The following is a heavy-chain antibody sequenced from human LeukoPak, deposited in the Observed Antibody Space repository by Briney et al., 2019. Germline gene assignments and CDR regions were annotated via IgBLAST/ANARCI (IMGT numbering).Heavy chain of an antibody. CDR2: IISGSGGST. J-gene: IGHJ6*02. Sequence: GGSLRLSCAASGFTFSTYAMSWVRQAPGKGLEWVSTIISGSGGSTYYADSVKGRFTISRDNAKNSLYLQMNSLRAEDTAVYYCARKDTGYYYGMDVWGQGTTVTVSS. CDR1: GFTFSTYA. D-gene: IGHD2-15*01. CDR3: ARKDTGYYYGMDV. V-gene: IGHV3-23*01.